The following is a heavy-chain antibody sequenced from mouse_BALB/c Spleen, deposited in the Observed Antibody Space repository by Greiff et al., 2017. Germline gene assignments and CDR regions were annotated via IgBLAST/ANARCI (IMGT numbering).Heavy chain of an antibody. CDR2: IWAGGST. Sequence: VQRVESGPGLVAPSQSLSITCTVSGFSLTSYGVHWVRQPPGKGLEWLGVIWAGGSTNYNSALMSRLSISKDNSKSQVFLKMNSLQTDDTAMYYCARDRYGSSFWAMDYWGQGTSVTVSS. V-gene: IGHV2-9*02. CDR3: ARDRYGSSFWAMDY. D-gene: IGHD1-1*01. CDR1: GFSLTSYG. J-gene: IGHJ4*01.